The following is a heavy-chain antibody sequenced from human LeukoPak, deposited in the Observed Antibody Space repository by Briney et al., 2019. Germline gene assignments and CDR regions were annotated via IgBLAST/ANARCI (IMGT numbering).Heavy chain of an antibody. V-gene: IGHV3-23*01. CDR2: ISGSGGST. CDR3: AKSPATYDYVWGSYRYVPGAYYFDY. J-gene: IGHJ4*02. D-gene: IGHD3-16*02. Sequence: GGSLRLSCAASGFTFSSYSMNWVRQAPGKGLEWVSAISGSGGSTYYADSVKGRFTISRDNSKNTLYLQMNSLRAEDTAVYYCAKSPATYDYVWGSYRYVPGAYYFDYWGQGTLVTVSS. CDR1: GFTFSSYS.